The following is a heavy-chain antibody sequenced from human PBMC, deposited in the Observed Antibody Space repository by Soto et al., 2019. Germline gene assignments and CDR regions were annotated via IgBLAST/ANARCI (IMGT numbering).Heavy chain of an antibody. CDR1: GFTFSSYG. V-gene: IGHV3-30*18. J-gene: IGHJ4*02. Sequence: PGGSLRLSCAASGFTFSSYGMHWVRQAPGKGLEWVAVISYDGSNKYYADSVKGRFTISRDNSKNTLYLQMNSLRAEDTAVYYCAKDKRRITIFGADYWGQGTLVTVYS. D-gene: IGHD3-3*01. CDR2: ISYDGSNK. CDR3: AKDKRRITIFGADY.